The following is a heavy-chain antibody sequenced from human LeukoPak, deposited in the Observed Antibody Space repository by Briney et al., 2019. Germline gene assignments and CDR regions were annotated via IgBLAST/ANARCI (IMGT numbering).Heavy chain of an antibody. CDR1: GGSISSSY. J-gene: IGHJ1*01. V-gene: IGHV4-39*07. D-gene: IGHD6-13*01. CDR2: IYYSGST. Sequence: SETLSLTCSVSGGSISSSYWSWIRQPPGKGLEWIGSIYYSGSTYYNPSLKSRVTISVDTSKNQFSLKLSSVTAADTAVYYCARGYSSSLEYFQHWGQGTLVTVSS. CDR3: ARGYSSSLEYFQH.